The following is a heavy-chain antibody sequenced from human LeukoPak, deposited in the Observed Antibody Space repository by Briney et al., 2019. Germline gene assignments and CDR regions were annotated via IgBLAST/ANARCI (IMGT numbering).Heavy chain of an antibody. Sequence: SETDSLTCSVSGGSISSYYWSWIRQPAGKGLEWIGRIDTRGSTNHKPSLKSRVTMSLDTSKKQFSLKLSSVTAADTAVYYCAREGSSWYRALDYWGQGNLLTVPS. J-gene: IGHJ4*02. CDR3: AREGSSWYRALDY. V-gene: IGHV4-4*07. CDR2: IDTRGST. D-gene: IGHD6-13*01. CDR1: GGSISSYY.